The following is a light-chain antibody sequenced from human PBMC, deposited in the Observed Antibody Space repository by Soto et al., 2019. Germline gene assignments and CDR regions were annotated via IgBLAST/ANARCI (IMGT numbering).Light chain of an antibody. CDR1: QSVPKDY. Sequence: EIVLTQSPGTLSLSPGERATLSCRASQSVPKDYLAWYQHKPGQATRLLIHDASSRATGIPDRFSGSGSGTDFTLTISRLEPEDFAVYYCQQCSISPLTFGGGTKVEIK. V-gene: IGKV3-20*01. CDR2: DAS. CDR3: QQCSISPLT. J-gene: IGKJ4*01.